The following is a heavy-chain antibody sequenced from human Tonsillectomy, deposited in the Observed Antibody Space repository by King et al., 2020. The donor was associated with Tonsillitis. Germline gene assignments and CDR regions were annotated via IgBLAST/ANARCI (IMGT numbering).Heavy chain of an antibody. V-gene: IGHV3-23*04. D-gene: IGHD3-3*01. CDR3: AKSFDFWSGDLSFYDYGMDL. CDR1: GFTFSSYA. J-gene: IGHJ6*02. Sequence: VQLVQSGGGLVQPGGSLRLSCAASGFTFSSYAMSWVRQAPGKGLEWVSAISGSGGSPHYADSVKGRFTISRDNSKNTLYLQMNSLRAEDTAVYYCAKSFDFWSGDLSFYDYGMDLWAQGPTVTVPS. CDR2: ISGSGGSP.